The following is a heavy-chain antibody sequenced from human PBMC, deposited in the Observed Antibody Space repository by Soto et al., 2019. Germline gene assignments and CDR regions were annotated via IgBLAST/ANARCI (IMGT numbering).Heavy chain of an antibody. CDR3: ARRGSGYGDYVGRGYYYYYGMDV. Sequence: ASVKVSCKVSGYTLTELSMHWVRQATGQGLEWMGWMNPNSGNTGYAQKFQGRVTMTRNTSISTAYMELSSLRSEDTAVYYCARRGSGYGDYVGRGYYYYYGMDVWGQGTTVTVSS. CDR1: GYTLTELS. D-gene: IGHD4-17*01. J-gene: IGHJ6*02. V-gene: IGHV1-8*01. CDR2: MNPNSGNT.